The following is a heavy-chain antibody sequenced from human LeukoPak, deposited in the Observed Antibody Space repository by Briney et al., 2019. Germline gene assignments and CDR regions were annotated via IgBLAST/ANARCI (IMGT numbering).Heavy chain of an antibody. D-gene: IGHD6-19*01. J-gene: IGHJ5*02. CDR2: INPNSGGT. V-gene: IGHV1-2*02. CDR3: ARETGVVAVAGTILNWFDP. Sequence: ASVKVSCKTSGYTFTGYYMHWVRQAPGQGLEWMGWINPNSGGTNYAQKFQGRVTMTRDTSISTACMELSRLRSDDTAVYYCARETGVVAVAGTILNWFDPWGQGTLVTVSS. CDR1: GYTFTGYY.